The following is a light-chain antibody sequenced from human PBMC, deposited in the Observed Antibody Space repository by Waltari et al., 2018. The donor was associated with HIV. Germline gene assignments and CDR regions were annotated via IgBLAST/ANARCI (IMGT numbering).Light chain of an antibody. J-gene: IGLJ1*01. V-gene: IGLV2-8*01. Sequence: QSALTQPPSASGSPGQSVTISCTGTSSDVGGYKYVSWYQQHPGKAPKLMIDEVSKRPSGVPDRFSGSKSGNTASLTVSGLQAEDEADYYCSSYAGSNNLVFGTGTKVTVL. CDR3: SSYAGSNNLV. CDR2: EVS. CDR1: SSDVGGYKY.